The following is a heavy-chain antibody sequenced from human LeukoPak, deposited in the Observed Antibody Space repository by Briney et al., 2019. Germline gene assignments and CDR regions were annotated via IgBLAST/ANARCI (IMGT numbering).Heavy chain of an antibody. CDR3: AKSGYNRFDY. CDR2: ISGSGGNT. D-gene: IGHD5-24*01. J-gene: IGHJ4*02. CDR1: GFIFSSSA. V-gene: IGHV3-23*01. Sequence: GGSLRLSCAASGFIFSSSAMNWVRQAPGKGLEWVSAISGSGGNTYYADSVKGRFTISRDNSKNTLYLQMNSLRAEDTAVYYCAKSGYNRFDYWGQGTLVTVSS.